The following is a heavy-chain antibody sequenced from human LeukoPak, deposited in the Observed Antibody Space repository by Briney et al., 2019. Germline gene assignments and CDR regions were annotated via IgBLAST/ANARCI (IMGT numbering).Heavy chain of an antibody. Sequence: ASVKVSCKASGYTFTSYYMHWVRQAPGQGLEWMGIINPSGGSTSYAQKFQGRVTMTRDTSTSTVYMELSSLRSEDTAVYYCAREDSSSWYPQNYYYHGMDVWGQGTTVTVSS. D-gene: IGHD6-13*01. CDR1: GYTFTSYY. J-gene: IGHJ6*02. CDR3: AREDSSSWYPQNYYYHGMDV. V-gene: IGHV1-46*01. CDR2: INPSGGST.